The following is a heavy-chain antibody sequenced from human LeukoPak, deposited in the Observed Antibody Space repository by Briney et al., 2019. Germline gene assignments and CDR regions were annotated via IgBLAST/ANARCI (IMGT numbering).Heavy chain of an antibody. CDR3: ARVRYGSGSYYGIYFDY. V-gene: IGHV3-11*01. J-gene: IGHJ4*02. CDR1: GFTFSDYY. Sequence: GGSLRLSCAASGFTFSDYYMSWSRQAPGKGLEGASYISSSGSTIYYADSVKGRFTISRDNAKNSLYLQMNSLRAEDTAVYYCARVRYGSGSYYGIYFDYWGQGTLVTVSS. CDR2: ISSSGSTI. D-gene: IGHD3-10*01.